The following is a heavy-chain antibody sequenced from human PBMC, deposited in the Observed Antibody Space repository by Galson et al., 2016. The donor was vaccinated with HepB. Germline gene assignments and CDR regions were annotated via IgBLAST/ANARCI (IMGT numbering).Heavy chain of an antibody. CDR2: IIPILGLV. D-gene: IGHD3-10*01. J-gene: IGHJ4*02. V-gene: IGHV1-69*04. Sequence: SVKVSCKAYGGTFGSNAINWVRQAPGQGLEWMGRIIPILGLVNNAQKMQGRVTITADKSTGTAYMELSSLRSEDTAVYYWARDLGYTSGNYLDYWGQGTLVTVSS. CDR3: ARDLGYTSGNYLDY. CDR1: GGTFGSNA.